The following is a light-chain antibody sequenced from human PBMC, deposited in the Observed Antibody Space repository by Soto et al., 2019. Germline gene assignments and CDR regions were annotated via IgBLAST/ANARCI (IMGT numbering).Light chain of an antibody. V-gene: IGKV2-30*01. Sequence: DVVMTQSPLSLPVTLGQPASISCRSSQSLAYSDGNTYLNWFQQRPGQSPRRLIYKVSNRDSGVPDRFSGSETGTDFTLKISRVEAEDVGVYNCMQGTHWPPYTFGQGTKLEIK. CDR2: KVS. J-gene: IGKJ2*01. CDR3: MQGTHWPPYT. CDR1: QSLAYSDGNTY.